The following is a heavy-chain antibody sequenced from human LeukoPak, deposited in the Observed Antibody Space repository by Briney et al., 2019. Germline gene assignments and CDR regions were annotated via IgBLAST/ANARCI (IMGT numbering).Heavy chain of an antibody. CDR1: GVSISSGGYS. CDR3: AREGASGSYAY. J-gene: IGHJ4*02. D-gene: IGHD1-26*01. Sequence: SETLSLTCAVSGVSISSGGYSWSWIRQPPGKGLEWIGYIYHSGSTYYNPSLKSRVTISVDRSKNQFSLKLSSVTAADTAMYYCAREGASGSYAYWGQGTLVTVSS. CDR2: IYHSGST. V-gene: IGHV4-30-2*01.